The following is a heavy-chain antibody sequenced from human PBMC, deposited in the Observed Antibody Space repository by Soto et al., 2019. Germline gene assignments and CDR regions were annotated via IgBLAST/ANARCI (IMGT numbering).Heavy chain of an antibody. J-gene: IGHJ4*02. V-gene: IGHV3-23*01. CDR1: GFTFSSYA. Sequence: GGSLRLSCAASGFTFSSYAMSWVRQAPGKGLEWVSAISGSGGSTYYADSVKGRFTLPRDNSKNTLYLQMNSLRAEDTAVYYCAKDLTLWFGELLTTFDYWGQGTLVTVSS. CDR2: ISGSGGST. CDR3: AKDLTLWFGELLTTFDY. D-gene: IGHD3-10*01.